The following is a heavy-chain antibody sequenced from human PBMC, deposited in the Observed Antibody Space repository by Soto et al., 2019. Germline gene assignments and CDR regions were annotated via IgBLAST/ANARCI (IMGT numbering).Heavy chain of an antibody. V-gene: IGHV1-69*13. Sequence: SVKGSCKASGGTFSSDAISWVRQATGQGLEWMGGIIPIFGTANYAQKFQGRVTITADESTSTAYMELSSLRSEDTAVYYCARGSVVGDRLRYFDPTDYYYYGMDVWGQGTTVTVSS. D-gene: IGHD3-9*01. CDR2: IIPIFGTA. CDR1: GGTFSSDA. CDR3: ARGSVVGDRLRYFDPTDYYYYGMDV. J-gene: IGHJ6*02.